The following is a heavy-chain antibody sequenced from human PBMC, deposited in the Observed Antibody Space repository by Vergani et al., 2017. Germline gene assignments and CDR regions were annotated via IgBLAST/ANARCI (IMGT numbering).Heavy chain of an antibody. CDR2: INPNSGGT. CDR3: ATAPHQYCSSTSCHPLDY. D-gene: IGHD2-2*01. CDR1: GYTFTGYY. Sequence: QVQLVQSGAEVKKPGASVKVSCKASGYTFTGYYMHWVRQAPGQGLEWMGWINPNSGGTNYAQKFQGRVTMTRDTSISTAYMELSRLRSDDTAVYYCATAPHQYCSSTSCHPLDYWGQGTLVTVSS. V-gene: IGHV1-2*02. J-gene: IGHJ4*02.